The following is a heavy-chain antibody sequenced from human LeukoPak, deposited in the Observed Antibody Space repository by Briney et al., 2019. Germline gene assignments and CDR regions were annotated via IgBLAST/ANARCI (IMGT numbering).Heavy chain of an antibody. J-gene: IGHJ6*02. CDR1: GFTSSSYW. Sequence: GGSLRLSCAASGFTSSSYWMSWVRQAPGKGLEWVANIKQDGSEKYYVDSVKGRFTISRDNAKNSLYLQMNSLRAEDTAVYYCARVSRDFYSSYYYYYGMDVWGQGTTVTVSS. D-gene: IGHD4-11*01. V-gene: IGHV3-7*01. CDR3: ARVSRDFYSSYYYYYGMDV. CDR2: IKQDGSEK.